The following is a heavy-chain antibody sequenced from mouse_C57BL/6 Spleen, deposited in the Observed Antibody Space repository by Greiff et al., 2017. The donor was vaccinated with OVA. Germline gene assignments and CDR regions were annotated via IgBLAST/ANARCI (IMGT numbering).Heavy chain of an antibody. D-gene: IGHD2-4*01. CDR3: ARYDSFAY. Sequence: LQESGPELVKPGASVKISCKASGYAFSSSWMNWVKQRPGKGLEWIGWIYPGSGNTKYNEKFKGKATLTADTSSSTAYMQLSSLTSEDSAVYYCARYDSFAYWGQGTLVTVSA. V-gene: IGHV1-66*01. CDR1: GYAFSSSW. J-gene: IGHJ3*01. CDR2: IYPGSGNT.